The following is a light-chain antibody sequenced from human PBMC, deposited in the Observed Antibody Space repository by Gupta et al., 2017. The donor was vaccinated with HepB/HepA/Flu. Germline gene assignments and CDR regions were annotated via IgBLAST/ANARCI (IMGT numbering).Light chain of an antibody. CDR3: QQHDKWPLT. Sequence: EIVLTPSPGTLSLSPGERATLSCRTSQNVGSYLAWYQQKPGQAPRLLMHDTSDRATGIPARFSGSGSGTDFTLTISSLEPEDFAVYYCQQHDKWPLTFGEGTRVDIK. J-gene: IGKJ4*01. V-gene: IGKV3-11*01. CDR2: DTS. CDR1: QNVGSY.